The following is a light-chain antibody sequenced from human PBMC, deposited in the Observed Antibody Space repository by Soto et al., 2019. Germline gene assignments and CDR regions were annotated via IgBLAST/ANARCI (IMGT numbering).Light chain of an antibody. CDR2: GNS. CDR3: QSYDSSLSGYVV. CDR1: SSNIGAGYD. Sequence: QSVLTQPPSVSGAPGQRVTISCTGSSSNIGAGYDAHWYQQLPGTAPKLLIYGNSNRPSGVPDRFSGSKSDTSASLAITGLQAEDEADYYCQSYDSSLSGYVVFGGGTKLTVL. V-gene: IGLV1-40*01. J-gene: IGLJ2*01.